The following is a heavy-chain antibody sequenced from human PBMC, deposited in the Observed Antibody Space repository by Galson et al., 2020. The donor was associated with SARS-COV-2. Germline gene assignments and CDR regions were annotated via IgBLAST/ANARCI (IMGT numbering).Heavy chain of an antibody. CDR1: GYSFTNYW. CDR3: AREPAYRYSSSPYYYYGMDV. J-gene: IGHJ6*02. V-gene: IGHV5-51*01. Sequence: GESLKISCKGSGYSFTNYWIGWVRQMPGKGLEWMGIIYPGDSDARYSPSFQGQVTISADKSITTAYLQWSSLKASDSAMYYCAREPAYRYSSSPYYYYGMDVWGQGTTVTVSS. CDR2: IYPGDSDA. D-gene: IGHD1-26*01.